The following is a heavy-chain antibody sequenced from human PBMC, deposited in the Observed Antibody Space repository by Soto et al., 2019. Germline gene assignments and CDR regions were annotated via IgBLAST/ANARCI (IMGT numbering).Heavy chain of an antibody. CDR1: GGSISSAAYY. CDR2: VSHSGGT. CDR3: AREYTYGSNFFDC. D-gene: IGHD5-18*01. Sequence: SETLSLTCTVSGGSISSAAYYWSWIRQHPGKGLEWIGYVSHSGGTYYNPSLKSRVIISVDTSKNQFSLSLTSVTAADTAVYYCAREYTYGSNFFDCWGQGALVTVSS. J-gene: IGHJ4*02. V-gene: IGHV4-31*03.